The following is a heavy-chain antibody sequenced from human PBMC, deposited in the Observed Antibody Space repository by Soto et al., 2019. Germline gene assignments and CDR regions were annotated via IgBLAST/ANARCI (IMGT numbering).Heavy chain of an antibody. CDR3: AREGSDLLWFGELSKEYYYYGMDV. CDR1: GFTFSSYS. J-gene: IGHJ6*02. Sequence: GGSLRLSCAASGFTFSSYSMNWVRQAPGKGLEWVSYISSSSSTIYYADSVKGRFTISRDNAKNSLYLQMNSLRDEETAVYYCAREGSDLLWFGELSKEYYYYGMDVWGQGTTVTVSS. CDR2: ISSSSSTI. D-gene: IGHD3-10*01. V-gene: IGHV3-48*02.